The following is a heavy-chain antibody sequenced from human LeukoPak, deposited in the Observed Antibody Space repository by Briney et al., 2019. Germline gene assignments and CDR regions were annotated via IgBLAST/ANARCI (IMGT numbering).Heavy chain of an antibody. V-gene: IGHV3-21*01. CDR1: GFTFSSYS. CDR2: ISSSSSYI. D-gene: IGHD3-16*02. J-gene: IGHJ4*02. Sequence: GGSLRLSCAASGFTFSSYSMNWVRQAPGKGLEWVSSISSSSSYIYYADSVKGRFTISRDNAKNSLYLQMNSLRAEDTAVYYCARWYDYAWGSYRYRVFDYWGQGTLVTVSS. CDR3: ARWYDYAWGSYRYRVFDY.